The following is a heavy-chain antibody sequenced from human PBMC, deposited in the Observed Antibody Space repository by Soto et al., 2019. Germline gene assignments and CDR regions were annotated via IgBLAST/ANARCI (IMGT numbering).Heavy chain of an antibody. CDR2: IFHDGTA. D-gene: IGHD6-6*01. Sequence: SETLSLTCAVSGVSISSGNWWTWVRQSPQRGLEYIGEIFHDGTANYYPSFERRVAISVDTSKNQFSLKLTSVTAADTAIYFCARLVCDTRLNYMYFDFWGQGTLVTVSS. CDR3: ARLVCDTRLNYMYFDF. CDR1: GVSISSGNW. V-gene: IGHV4-4*02. J-gene: IGHJ4*02.